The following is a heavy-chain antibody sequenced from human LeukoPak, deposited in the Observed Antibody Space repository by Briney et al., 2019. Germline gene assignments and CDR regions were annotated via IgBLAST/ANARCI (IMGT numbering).Heavy chain of an antibody. Sequence: SETLSLTCTVSGYSISSGYYWGWIRQPPGKGLEWIGSIYHSGSTYYNPSLKSRLTISADTSKNQFSLRLSSVTAADTAVYYCARADYSSTWSHDYYYMDVWGKGTTVTVSS. CDR3: ARADYSSTWSHDYYYMDV. V-gene: IGHV4-38-2*02. D-gene: IGHD6-13*01. J-gene: IGHJ6*03. CDR1: GYSISSGYY. CDR2: IYHSGST.